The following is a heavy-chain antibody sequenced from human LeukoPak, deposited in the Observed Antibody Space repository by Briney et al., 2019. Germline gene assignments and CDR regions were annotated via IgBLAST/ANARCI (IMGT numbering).Heavy chain of an antibody. J-gene: IGHJ6*03. CDR2: IIPIVGSA. V-gene: IGHV1-69*13. CDR3: ARDFKERSYRSYYYYYMDV. D-gene: IGHD1-26*01. CDR1: GGTFSSYA. Sequence: ASVKVSCKASGGTFSSYAISWVRQAPGQGLEWRGGIIPIVGSANYAQKFQGRVTITADESTSTAYMELSSLRSEDTAVYFCARDFKERSYRSYYYYYMDVWGKGTTVTVSS.